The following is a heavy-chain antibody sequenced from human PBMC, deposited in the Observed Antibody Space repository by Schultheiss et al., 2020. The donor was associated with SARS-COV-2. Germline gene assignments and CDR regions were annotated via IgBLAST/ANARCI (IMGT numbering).Heavy chain of an antibody. CDR2: IIPIFDTA. D-gene: IGHD3-22*01. CDR3: AARSRWGSGYYDVAFDI. V-gene: IGHV1-69*06. Sequence: KISCKASGYTFTSYPISWVRQAPGQGLEWMGGIIPIFDTANYAQKFQGRVTITADKSTSTAYMELSSLRSEDTAVYYCAARSRWGSGYYDVAFDIWGQGTMVTVSS. J-gene: IGHJ3*02. CDR1: GYTFTSYP.